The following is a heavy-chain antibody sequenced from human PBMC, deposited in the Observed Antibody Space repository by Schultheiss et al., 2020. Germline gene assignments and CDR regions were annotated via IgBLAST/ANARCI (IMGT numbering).Heavy chain of an antibody. V-gene: IGHV4-59*01. CDR2: IYYSGST. Sequence: SETLSLTCTVSGGSISSYYWSWIRQPAGKGLEWIGYIYYSGSTNYNPSLKSRVTISVDTSKNQFSLKVSSVTAADTAVYYCARHVSGAAAGDYWGQGTRVIVFS. D-gene: IGHD6-13*01. CDR1: GGSISSYY. CDR3: ARHVSGAAAGDY. J-gene: IGHJ4*02.